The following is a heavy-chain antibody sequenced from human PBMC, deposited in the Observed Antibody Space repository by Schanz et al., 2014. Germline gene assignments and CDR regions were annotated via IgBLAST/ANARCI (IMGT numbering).Heavy chain of an antibody. CDR1: GFTFSTYY. D-gene: IGHD6-13*01. Sequence: EVHLVESGGGLVQPGGSLRLSCAASGFTFSTYYMNWVRQAPGKGLEWVSSISSSSSYISYADSVKGRFTISRDNAKNSLYLQMNSLRAEDTAVYYCARDRQQLVGRIGYYYGMDVWGQGTTVTVSS. CDR3: ARDRQQLVGRIGYYYGMDV. CDR2: ISSSSSYI. J-gene: IGHJ6*02. V-gene: IGHV3-21*01.